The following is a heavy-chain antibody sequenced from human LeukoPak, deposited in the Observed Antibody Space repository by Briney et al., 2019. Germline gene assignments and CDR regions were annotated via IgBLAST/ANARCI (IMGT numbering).Heavy chain of an antibody. V-gene: IGHV4-59*12. J-gene: IGHJ4*02. CDR3: AREGYSYYFNY. CDR2: IYYSGST. Sequence: SETLSLTCTVSGGSISSYYWSWIRQPPGKGLEWIGYIYYSGSTNYNPSLKSRVTISVDTSKNQFSLKLSSVTAADTAVYYCAREGYSYYFNYWGQGTLVTVSS. CDR1: GGSISSYY. D-gene: IGHD2-15*01.